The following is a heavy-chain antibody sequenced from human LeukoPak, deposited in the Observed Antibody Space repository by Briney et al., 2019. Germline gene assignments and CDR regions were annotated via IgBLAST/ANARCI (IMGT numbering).Heavy chain of an antibody. J-gene: IGHJ3*01. D-gene: IGHD4-17*01. CDR2: INLKTGGT. CDR3: ARDPDRDYESDALDV. V-gene: IGHV1-2*02. CDR1: GYTFASYG. Sequence: GASVKVSCKASGYTFASYGFSWVRQAPGQGLEWMGWINLKTGGTRYEQIFQGRVSMTRDTSISTAYMELTRLISDDTAVYYCARDPDRDYESDALDVWGQGTMVTVSS.